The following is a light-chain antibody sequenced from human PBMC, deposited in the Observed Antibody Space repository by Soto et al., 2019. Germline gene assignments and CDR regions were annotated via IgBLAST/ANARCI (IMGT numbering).Light chain of an antibody. Sequence: FMLTQPHSVSESPGKTVTISCTRSSGSIASNHVQWYQQRPGSAPTTVIYKDNQRPSGVPDRFSGSIDSSSNSASLTISGLKTEDEADYYCQSYDGNNVLFGGRTKVTVL. CDR1: SGSIASNH. J-gene: IGLJ2*01. CDR2: KDN. V-gene: IGLV6-57*04. CDR3: QSYDGNNVL.